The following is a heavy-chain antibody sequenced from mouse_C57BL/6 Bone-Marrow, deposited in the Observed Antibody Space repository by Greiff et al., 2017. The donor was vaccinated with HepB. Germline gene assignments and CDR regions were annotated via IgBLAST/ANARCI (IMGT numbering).Heavy chain of an antibody. Sequence: VHVKQSGPELVKPGASVKIPCKASGYTFTDYNMDWVKQSHGKSLEWIGDINPNNGGTIYNQKFKGKATLTVDKSSSTAYMELRSLTSEDTAVYYCARGKIDGYYFDYWGQGTTLTVSS. CDR1: GYTFTDYN. V-gene: IGHV1-18*01. CDR2: INPNNGGT. J-gene: IGHJ2*01. CDR3: ARGKIDGYYFDY. D-gene: IGHD2-3*01.